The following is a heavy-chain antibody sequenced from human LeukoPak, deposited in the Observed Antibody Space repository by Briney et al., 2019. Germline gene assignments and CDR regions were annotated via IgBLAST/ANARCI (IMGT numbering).Heavy chain of an antibody. J-gene: IGHJ4*02. Sequence: PGGSLRLSCAASGFTFSSYAMSWVRQAPGKGLEWVSGINDSGKNTYNADSVKGRFTISRDNSKNTLYVEMSTLRAEDTAVYYCAKWGDYDILTGYYVSDFWGQGTLVTVSS. D-gene: IGHD3-9*01. CDR3: AKWGDYDILTGYYVSDF. CDR2: INDSGKNT. CDR1: GFTFSSYA. V-gene: IGHV3-23*01.